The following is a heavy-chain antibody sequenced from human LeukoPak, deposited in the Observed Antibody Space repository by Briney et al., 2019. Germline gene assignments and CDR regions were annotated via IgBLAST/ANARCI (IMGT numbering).Heavy chain of an antibody. CDR3: ANSFYYGSGSYYLDY. Sequence: GGSLRLSCAASGFTFSSHAMSWVRQAPGKGLEWVSAISGSGGSTYYADSVKGRFTISRNNSKNTLYLQMNSLRAEDTAVYYCANSFYYGSGSYYLDYWGKGTLVTVSS. V-gene: IGHV3-23*01. CDR2: ISGSGGST. J-gene: IGHJ4*02. D-gene: IGHD3-10*01. CDR1: GFTFSSHA.